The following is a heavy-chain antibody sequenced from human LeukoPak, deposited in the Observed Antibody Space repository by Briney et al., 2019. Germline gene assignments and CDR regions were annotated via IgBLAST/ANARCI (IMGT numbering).Heavy chain of an antibody. V-gene: IGHV1-69*06. CDR1: GGTFSSYA. D-gene: IGHD6-13*01. J-gene: IGHJ4*02. Sequence: SVKVSCKASGGTFSSYAISWVRQAPGQGLEWMGGIIPIFGTANYAQKLQGRVTITADKSTSTAYMELSSLRSEDTAVYYCAHPYSSSWYYFDYWGQGTLVTVSS. CDR3: AHPYSSSWYYFDY. CDR2: IIPIFGTA.